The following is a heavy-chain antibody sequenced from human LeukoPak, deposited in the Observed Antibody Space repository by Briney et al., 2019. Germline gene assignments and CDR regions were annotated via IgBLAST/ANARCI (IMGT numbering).Heavy chain of an antibody. V-gene: IGHV3-23*01. J-gene: IGHJ3*01. Sequence: GGSLRLSCVASGFTFSDSAMSWVCQAPGKGLEWVSLINFSGTNAYYADSVKGRFTISRDNSKDTVYLQMNSLRAEDTAIYNCARDIELSTWGLGTKVTVSS. CDR2: INFSGTNA. CDR3: ARDIELST. CDR1: GFTFSDSA. D-gene: IGHD3-16*02.